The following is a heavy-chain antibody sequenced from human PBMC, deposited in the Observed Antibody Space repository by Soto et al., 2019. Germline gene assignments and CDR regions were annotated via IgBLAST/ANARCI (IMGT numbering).Heavy chain of an antibody. CDR1: GGSISSSNW. CDR2: IYHSGST. CDR3: ARLYCGGDCLSTTFDY. J-gene: IGHJ4*02. V-gene: IGHV4-4*02. D-gene: IGHD2-21*02. Sequence: SETLSLTCAVSGGSISSSNWWSWVRQPPGKGLEWIGEIYHSGSTNYNPSLKSRVTISVDKSKNQFSLKLSSVTAADTAVYYCARLYCGGDCLSTTFDYWGQGTLVTVSS.